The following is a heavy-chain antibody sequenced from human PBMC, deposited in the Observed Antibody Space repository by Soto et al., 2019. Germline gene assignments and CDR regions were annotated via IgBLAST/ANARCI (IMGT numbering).Heavy chain of an antibody. CDR3: AREGMGRGTTVTTRVYYGMDV. D-gene: IGHD4-17*01. V-gene: IGHV4-30-2*01. J-gene: IGHJ6*02. CDR1: GGSISSGGYS. CDR2: IYHSGST. Sequence: QLQLQESGSGLVKPSQTLSLTCAVSGGSISSGGYSWSWIRQPPGKGLEWIGYIYHSGSTYYNPSLKSRVTISVDRSKNQFSLKLSSVTAADTAVYYCAREGMGRGTTVTTRVYYGMDVWGQGTTVTVSS.